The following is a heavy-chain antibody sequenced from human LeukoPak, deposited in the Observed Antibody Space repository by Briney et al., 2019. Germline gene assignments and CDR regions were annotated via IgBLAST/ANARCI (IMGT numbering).Heavy chain of an antibody. V-gene: IGHV4-39*01. CDR3: ARRPPALGAFDI. Sequence: PSETLSLTCTVSGGSISSVTYYWGWIRQSPGKGLEWIGSIYSSGSTYYNPSLKSRVTISADTSKNQFSLQLSSVTAADTAIYYCARRPPALGAFDIWGHGTMVTVSS. CDR1: GGSISSVTYY. CDR2: IYSSGST. J-gene: IGHJ3*02.